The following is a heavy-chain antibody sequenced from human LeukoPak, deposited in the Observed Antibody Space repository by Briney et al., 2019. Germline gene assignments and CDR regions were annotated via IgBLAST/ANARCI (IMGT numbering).Heavy chain of an antibody. CDR3: ARGSIYYVDSSVYFDY. Sequence: SETLSLTCAVYSGSFSGYFWTYVRQPPGMGLEWIGEINQRGSTNYNPSLKSRVTMSVDTSKNQFSLRLSSVTAADTAVYYCARGSIYYVDSSVYFDYWAQGTLVTVSS. CDR2: INQRGST. J-gene: IGHJ4*02. V-gene: IGHV4-34*01. D-gene: IGHD3-22*01. CDR1: SGSFSGYF.